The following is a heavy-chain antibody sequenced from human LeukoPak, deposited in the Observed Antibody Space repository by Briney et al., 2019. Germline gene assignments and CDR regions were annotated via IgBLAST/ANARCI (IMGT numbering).Heavy chain of an antibody. J-gene: IGHJ4*02. V-gene: IGHV3-23*01. CDR3: ARVIESDGYTACFDY. D-gene: IGHD5-24*01. CDR1: GFTFSSYA. CDR2: ISGSGGST. Sequence: GGSLRLSCAASGFTFSSYAMSWVRQAPGKGLEWVSAISGSGGSTYYADSVKGRFTISRDNAKNSLYLQMNSLRAEDTAVYYCARVIESDGYTACFDYWGQGTLVTVSS.